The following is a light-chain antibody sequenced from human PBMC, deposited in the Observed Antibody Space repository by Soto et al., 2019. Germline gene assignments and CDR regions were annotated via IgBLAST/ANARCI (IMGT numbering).Light chain of an antibody. J-gene: IGKJ4*01. V-gene: IGKV3-20*01. CDR3: QQYGGSPRVS. Sequence: EIVLTQSPGVLSLSPGERATLSCRASQTVSDNYLAWYQQKPGQAPRLLIYGASTRATGIPDRFSGSGSGTDFTLTISRLEPEDFAVYYCQQYGGSPRVSFGGGTKVEIK. CDR1: QTVSDNY. CDR2: GAS.